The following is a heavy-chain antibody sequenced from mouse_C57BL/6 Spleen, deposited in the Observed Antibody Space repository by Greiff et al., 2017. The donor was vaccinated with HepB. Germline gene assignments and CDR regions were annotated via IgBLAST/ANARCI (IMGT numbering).Heavy chain of an antibody. CDR2: IYPGDGDT. V-gene: IGHV1-82*01. Sequence: VKLMESGPELVKPGASVKISCKASGYAFSSSWMNWVKQRPGKGLEWIGRIYPGDGDTNYNGKFKGKATLTADKSSSTAYMQLSSLTSEDSAVYFCARDYGSSRPAFTWFAYWGQGTLVTVSA. CDR1: GYAFSSSW. D-gene: IGHD1-1*01. J-gene: IGHJ3*01. CDR3: ARDYGSSRPAFTWFAY.